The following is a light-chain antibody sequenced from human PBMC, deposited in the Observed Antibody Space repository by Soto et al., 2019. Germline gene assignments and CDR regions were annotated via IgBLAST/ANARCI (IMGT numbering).Light chain of an antibody. CDR1: QSVTSN. CDR2: GAS. V-gene: IGKV3-15*01. J-gene: IGKJ1*01. CDR3: QQYHNLWT. Sequence: EIVMTQSPATLSVSPGDRATLSCRASQSVTSNLAWYQQKPGQAPRLLIYGASTRATGTPARFTGSGSGTEFTLTITSLQSEDFALYYCQQYHNLWTFGQGTKVDIK.